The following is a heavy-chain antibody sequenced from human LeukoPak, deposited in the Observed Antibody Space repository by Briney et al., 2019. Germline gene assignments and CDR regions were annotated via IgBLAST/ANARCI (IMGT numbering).Heavy chain of an antibody. V-gene: IGHV6-1*01. J-gene: IGHJ5*02. D-gene: IGHD1-26*01. Sequence: SQILSLTCDVSGDSVSNKNGAWNWIRQSPSRGLEWLGRTYFRSEWHTDYAVSVKGRIATTADTSKNQFSLQLASVTPEDTAVYYCASGWALSWGQGSLVTVSS. CDR3: ASGWALS. CDR2: TYFRSEWHT. CDR1: GDSVSNKNGA.